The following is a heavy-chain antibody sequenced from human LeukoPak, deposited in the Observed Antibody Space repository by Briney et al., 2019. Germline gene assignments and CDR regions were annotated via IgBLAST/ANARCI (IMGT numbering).Heavy chain of an antibody. CDR1: GFTFSSYS. Sequence: PGGSLRLSCAASGFTFSSYSMNWVRQAPGKGLEWVSYISSSSSTIYYADSVKGRFTISRDNAKNSLYLQMNSLRAEDTALYYCARDRGYGDYDHWFDPWGQGTLVTVSS. CDR2: ISSSSSTI. J-gene: IGHJ5*02. CDR3: ARDRGYGDYDHWFDP. V-gene: IGHV3-48*01. D-gene: IGHD4-17*01.